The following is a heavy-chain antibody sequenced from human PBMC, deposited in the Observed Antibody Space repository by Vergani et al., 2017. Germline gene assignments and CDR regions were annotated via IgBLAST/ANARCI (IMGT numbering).Heavy chain of an antibody. D-gene: IGHD2-15*01. CDR3: ARDPTDCSGGSCYSRSYCYFDL. Sequence: QVQLVESGGGLVKPGGSLRLSCAASGFTFSDYYMRWIRQAPGKGLEWVSYISSSGSTIYYADSVKGRFTISRDNAKNSLYLQMNSLRAEDTAVYYCARDPTDCSGGSCYSRSYCYFDLWGRGTLVTVSS. CDR1: GFTFSDYY. V-gene: IGHV3-11*01. J-gene: IGHJ2*01. CDR2: ISSSGSTI.